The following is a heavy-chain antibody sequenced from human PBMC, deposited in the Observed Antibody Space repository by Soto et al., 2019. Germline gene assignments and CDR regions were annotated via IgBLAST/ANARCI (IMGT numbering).Heavy chain of an antibody. V-gene: IGHV3-23*01. Sequence: GSLRLSCAASGFTFSSYAMNWVRQAPWKGLEWVSSVSANGRNTYYADSVKGRFTVSRAKPKNALFLQLDSLRVEDTAIYYCAKDLSSLGWLALGAPFDSWGPGALVTVSS. CDR1: GFTFSSYA. D-gene: IGHD3-22*01. J-gene: IGHJ4*02. CDR2: VSANGRNT. CDR3: AKDLSSLGWLALGAPFDS.